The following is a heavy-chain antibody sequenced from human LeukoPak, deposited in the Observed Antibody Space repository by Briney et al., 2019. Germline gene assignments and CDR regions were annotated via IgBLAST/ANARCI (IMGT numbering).Heavy chain of an antibody. J-gene: IGHJ3*02. CDR1: GYTFTSYG. CDR2: ISAYNGNT. D-gene: IGHD3-9*01. V-gene: IGHV1-18*01. CDR3: ARDRYDILTGYKPDAFDI. Sequence: ASVKVSCKASGYTFTSYGISWVRQAPGQGPEGMGWISAYNGNTNYAQKLQGRVTMTTDTSTSTAYMELRSLRSDDTAVYYCARDRYDILTGYKPDAFDIWGQGTMVTVSS.